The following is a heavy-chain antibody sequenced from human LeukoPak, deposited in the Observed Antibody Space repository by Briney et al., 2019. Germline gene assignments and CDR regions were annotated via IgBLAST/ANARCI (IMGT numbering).Heavy chain of an antibody. CDR2: IGGSGSTT. V-gene: IGHV3-23*01. J-gene: IGHJ2*01. Sequence: GGSLRLSCAASGFTFSSYSMNWVRQAPGKGLEWVSAIGGSGSTTYYADSVKGRFTISRDNSKNTLYLQMNSLRAEDTAVYYCAKDTASSWWYFDLWGRGTLVTVSS. CDR1: GFTFSSYS. CDR3: AKDTASSWWYFDL. D-gene: IGHD5-18*01.